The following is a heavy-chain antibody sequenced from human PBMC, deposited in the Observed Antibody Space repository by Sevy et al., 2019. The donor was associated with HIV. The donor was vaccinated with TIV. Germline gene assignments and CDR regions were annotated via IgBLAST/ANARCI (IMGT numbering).Heavy chain of an antibody. CDR2: ISSTSSYI. V-gene: IGHV3-21*01. J-gene: IGHJ3*01. CDR1: GFTFSSYS. CDR3: ARAHRGSGEVKV. Sequence: GGSLRLSCAASGFTFSSYSMNWVRQAPGKGLEWVSSISSTSSYIYYADSVKGRFTISRDNAKKSLYLQMNSLRAEDTAVYYCARAHRGSGEVKVGGQRTMVTVSS. D-gene: IGHD3-10*01.